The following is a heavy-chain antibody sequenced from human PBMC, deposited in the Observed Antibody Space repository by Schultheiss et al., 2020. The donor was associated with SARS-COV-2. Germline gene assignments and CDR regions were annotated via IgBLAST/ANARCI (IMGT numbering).Heavy chain of an antibody. CDR2: IYYSGST. Sequence: SETLSLTCTVSGGSISSGGYYWSWIRQHPGKGLEWIGYIYYSGSTYYNPSLKSRVTISVDTSKNQFSLKLSSVTAADTAVYYCAGGIGYGDNFDYWGQGTLVTVSS. D-gene: IGHD4-17*01. CDR1: GGSISSGGYY. V-gene: IGHV4-31*03. J-gene: IGHJ4*02. CDR3: AGGIGYGDNFDY.